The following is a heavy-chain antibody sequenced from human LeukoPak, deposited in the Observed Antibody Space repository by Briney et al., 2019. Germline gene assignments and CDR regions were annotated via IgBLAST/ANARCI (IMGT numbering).Heavy chain of an antibody. Sequence: ASVKVSCKASGYTFTGYYMHWVRQAPGQGLEWMGWINPNSGGTNYAQKFQGRVTMTRDTSISTAYMELSRLRSDETAVYYCARRYYYDSSGYYPWGQGTLVTVSS. CDR3: ARRYYYDSSGYYP. J-gene: IGHJ5*02. CDR2: INPNSGGT. CDR1: GYTFTGYY. V-gene: IGHV1-2*02. D-gene: IGHD3-22*01.